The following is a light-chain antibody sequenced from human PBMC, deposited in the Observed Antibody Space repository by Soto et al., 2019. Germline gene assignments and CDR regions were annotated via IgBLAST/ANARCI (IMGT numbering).Light chain of an antibody. V-gene: IGKV3-15*01. CDR2: GAS. Sequence: EVAMTQSPGTLSLSAGERATVSCRASQSISSDLAWYQQKPGQAPRLVIYGASTRATDIPARFSGGGSGTEFTLTISSLQSEDSAIYYCQQYHDWPPITFGPGTKVHIK. CDR1: QSISSD. CDR3: QQYHDWPPIT. J-gene: IGKJ3*01.